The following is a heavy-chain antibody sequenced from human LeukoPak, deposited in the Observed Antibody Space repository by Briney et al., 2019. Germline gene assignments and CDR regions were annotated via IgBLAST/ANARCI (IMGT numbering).Heavy chain of an antibody. CDR1: GYTLTELS. CDR3: ATGIAAAGTGAFDI. Sequence: ASVNVSCKVSGYTLTELSMHWVRQAPGKGLEWMGGFDPEDGETIYAQKFQGRVTMTEDTSTDTAYMELSSLRSEDTAVYYCATGIAAAGTGAFDIWGQGTMVTVSS. J-gene: IGHJ3*02. D-gene: IGHD6-13*01. V-gene: IGHV1-24*01. CDR2: FDPEDGET.